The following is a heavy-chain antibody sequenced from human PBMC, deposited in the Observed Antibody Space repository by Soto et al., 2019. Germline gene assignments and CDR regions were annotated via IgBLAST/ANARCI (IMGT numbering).Heavy chain of an antibody. V-gene: IGHV4-4*02. Sequence: QVQLQASGPGLVKPSETLSLTCSVSGGSISSNWWSWVRQPPGTGLEWIGEIHHSGTTNYNPSLRSRVTISVDKSKNQLSLNQHSGTAADTAFYDFARHIALATMRGFEYWGQGSRVSVTS. J-gene: IGHJ4*02. D-gene: IGHD3-22*01. CDR3: ARHIALATMRGFEY. CDR1: GGSISSNW. CDR2: IHHSGTT.